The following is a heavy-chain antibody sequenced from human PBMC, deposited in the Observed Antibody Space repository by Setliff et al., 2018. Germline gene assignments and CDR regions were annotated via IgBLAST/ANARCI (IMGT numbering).Heavy chain of an antibody. Sequence: ASVKVSCKASGYSFSDFYTHWVRQVPGEGLEALGRIDPRDDFTVYAERFKDRLTITADTSTDTSYMEMSSLRFEDTAVYYCAIDYGPTGTPYHWGQGTPVTV. J-gene: IGHJ4*02. D-gene: IGHD1-1*01. CDR1: GYSFSDFY. CDR2: IDPRDDFT. V-gene: IGHV1-69-2*01. CDR3: AIDYGPTGTPYH.